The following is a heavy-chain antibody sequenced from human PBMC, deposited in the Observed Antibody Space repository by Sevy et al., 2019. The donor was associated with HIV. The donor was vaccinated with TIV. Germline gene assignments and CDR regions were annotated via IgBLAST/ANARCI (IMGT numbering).Heavy chain of an antibody. J-gene: IGHJ3*02. V-gene: IGHV3-23*01. Sequence: GGSLRLSCGASGFTFSNYALSWVRQAPGKGLEWVSAVSGSGGKTYYADSVKGRFTISRDTSNNTLFLHMNSLRAEDTAVYYCATHRRRDGYSYGAFDIWGQGTMVTVSS. D-gene: IGHD4-4*01. CDR2: VSGSGGKT. CDR3: ATHRRRDGYSYGAFDI. CDR1: GFTFSNYA.